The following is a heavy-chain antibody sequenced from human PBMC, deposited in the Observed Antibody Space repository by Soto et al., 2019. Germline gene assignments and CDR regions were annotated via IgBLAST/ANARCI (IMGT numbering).Heavy chain of an antibody. V-gene: IGHV1-46*01. CDR2: INPSGGST. D-gene: IGHD2-8*01. J-gene: IGHJ4*02. CDR1: GYTFTSYY. CDR3: ARPPYPGCINAVCYPLDY. Sequence: QVQLVQSGAEVKKPGASVKISCKASGYTFTSYYMHWVRQAPGQGLEWMGIINPSGGSTNYAQKLQGRVAMTRGTSPSTVYMELNRLRSEDTAVYYCARPPYPGCINAVCYPLDYWGQGTLVTVSS.